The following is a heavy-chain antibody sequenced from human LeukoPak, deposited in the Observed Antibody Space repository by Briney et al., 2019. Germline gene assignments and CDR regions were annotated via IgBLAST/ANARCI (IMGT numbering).Heavy chain of an antibody. J-gene: IGHJ4*02. D-gene: IGHD2-2*01. CDR2: ISISSSTI. V-gene: IGHV3-48*02. CDR1: GFTFRTYS. CDR3: ARDALGYCSSPNCYFDY. Sequence: PGGSLRLSCAAPGFTFRTYSMHWVRQAPGRGLQWVSYISISSSTIYYADSVKGRFTISRGNAKNSLYLQMNSLRDEDTAVYYCARDALGYCSSPNCYFDYWGPGTLVTVSS.